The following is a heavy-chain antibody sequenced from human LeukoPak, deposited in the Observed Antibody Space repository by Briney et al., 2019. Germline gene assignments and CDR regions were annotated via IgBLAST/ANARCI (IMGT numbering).Heavy chain of an antibody. CDR1: GGSISSGSYY. CDR2: IYTSGST. CDR3: ARAHGGNSFDY. D-gene: IGHD4-23*01. J-gene: IGHJ4*02. V-gene: IGHV4-61*02. Sequence: SETLSLTCTVSGGSISSGSYYWSWIRQPAGKGLEWIGRIYTSGSTNYNPSLKSRVTISVDTSKNQFSLKLSSVTAADTAVYYCARAHGGNSFDYWGQGTLVTVSS.